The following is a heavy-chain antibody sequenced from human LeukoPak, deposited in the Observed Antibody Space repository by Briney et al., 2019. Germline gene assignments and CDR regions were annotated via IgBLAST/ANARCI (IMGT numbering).Heavy chain of an antibody. J-gene: IGHJ6*03. CDR2: INWNGAST. CDR3: ARAVCPTIKFCDSSYFMDV. CDR1: GFSFDDLG. V-gene: IGHV3-20*04. D-gene: IGHD6-6*01. Sequence: GGSLRLSCAASGFSFDDLGMTWVRHVPGKGLEWVAGINWNGASTGYADSVRGRFTISRDNAKNSLYLQMNSLRAEDTALYYCARAVCPTIKFCDSSYFMDVWGKGTTVNVS.